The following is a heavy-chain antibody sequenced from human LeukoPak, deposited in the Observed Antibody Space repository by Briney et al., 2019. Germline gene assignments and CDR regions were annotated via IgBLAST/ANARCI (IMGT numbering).Heavy chain of an antibody. Sequence: PGRSLRLSCAASGFTFSSYAMHWARQAPGKGLEWVAVISYDGSNKYYADSVKGRFTISRDNSKNTLYLQMNSLRAEDTAVYYCARDVDTAMVFGFDYWGQGTLVTVSS. V-gene: IGHV3-30-3*01. CDR2: ISYDGSNK. CDR1: GFTFSSYA. D-gene: IGHD5-18*01. J-gene: IGHJ4*02. CDR3: ARDVDTAMVFGFDY.